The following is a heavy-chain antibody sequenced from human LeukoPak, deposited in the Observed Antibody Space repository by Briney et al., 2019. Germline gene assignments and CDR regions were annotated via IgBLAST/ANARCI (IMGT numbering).Heavy chain of an antibody. CDR3: AILGTGGS. CDR2: IFYRGST. V-gene: IGHV4-39*01. D-gene: IGHD3-10*01. J-gene: IGHJ5*02. Sequence: SETLSLTCTVSGGSISSTSYYWGWIRQPPGKGLEWIGTIFYRGSTYYNPSLKSRVTISVDTSNNQFSLRLSSVTAADTAVYYCAILGTGGSWGQGTLVTVSP. CDR1: GGSISSTSYY.